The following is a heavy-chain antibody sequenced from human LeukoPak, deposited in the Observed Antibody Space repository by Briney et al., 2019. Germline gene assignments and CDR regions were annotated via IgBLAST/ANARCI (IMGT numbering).Heavy chain of an antibody. CDR2: INRSGST. Sequence: SETLSLTCAVYGGSFSGYYWSWIRQPPGKGLEWIGEINRSGSTNYNPSLKSRVTISVDTSKNQFSLKLSSVTAADTAVYYCARWSKYIVVVPAAIVGGNYFDYWGQGTLVTVSS. J-gene: IGHJ4*02. D-gene: IGHD2-2*02. CDR3: ARWSKYIVVVPAAIVGGNYFDY. V-gene: IGHV4-34*01. CDR1: GGSFSGYY.